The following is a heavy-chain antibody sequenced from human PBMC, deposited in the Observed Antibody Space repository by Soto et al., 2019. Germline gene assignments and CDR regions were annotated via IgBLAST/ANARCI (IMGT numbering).Heavy chain of an antibody. CDR1: GFAFSSYA. CDR2: ISYDGSIM. CDR3: ARVVYSSGSYHIEY. J-gene: IGHJ4*02. V-gene: IGHV3-30-3*01. Sequence: QVQLVESGGGVVQPGRSLRLSCAASGFAFSSYAMHWVRQAPGKGLEWVAIISYDGSIMYYADSVKGRFTISRDNSKNTLYQQVNSRRAENTAVYFCARVVYSSGSYHIEYWGQGTLVTVSP. D-gene: IGHD3-10*01.